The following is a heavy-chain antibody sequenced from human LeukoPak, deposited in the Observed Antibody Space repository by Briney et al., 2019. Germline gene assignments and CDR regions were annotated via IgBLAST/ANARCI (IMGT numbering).Heavy chain of an antibody. D-gene: IGHD5-24*01. V-gene: IGHV4-59*01. Sequence: PSETLSLTCTVSGGSISSYYWSWIRQPPGKGLERIGYIYYSGSTNYNPSLKSRVTISVDTSKNQFSLKLSSVTAADTAVYYCARGGDGYNPNWFDPWGQGTLVTVSS. CDR1: GGSISSYY. CDR2: IYYSGST. J-gene: IGHJ5*02. CDR3: ARGGDGYNPNWFDP.